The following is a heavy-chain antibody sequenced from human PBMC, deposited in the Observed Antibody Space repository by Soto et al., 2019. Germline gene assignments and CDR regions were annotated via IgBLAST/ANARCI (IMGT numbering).Heavy chain of an antibody. V-gene: IGHV4-59*01. CDR2: IYKSGST. CDR3: ARDQNGSPHFDY. J-gene: IGHJ4*02. CDR1: GGSISDYY. D-gene: IGHD1-26*01. Sequence: QVQLQESGPGLVKPSETLSLTCSVSGGSISDYYWSWIRPPPGRGLEWIGYIYKSGSTNYNPSLKSRVTISVDPSKNLFSLKLSSVTAADTAVYYCARDQNGSPHFDYWGQGTLVTVSS.